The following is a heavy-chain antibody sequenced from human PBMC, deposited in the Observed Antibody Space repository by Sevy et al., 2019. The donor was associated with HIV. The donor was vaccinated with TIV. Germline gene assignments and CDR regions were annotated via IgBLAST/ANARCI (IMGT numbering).Heavy chain of an antibody. CDR2: ISSSSSTI. J-gene: IGHJ4*02. D-gene: IGHD3-10*01. Sequence: GGSLRLSCAASGLTFSTYSMNWVRQAPGKGLEWVSYISSSSSTIYYADSVKGRFTISRDNAKNSLYLPMNSLRAEDTAVYYCASPLPFYYGSGSEEFDYWGRGTLVTVSS. CDR3: ASPLPFYYGSGSEEFDY. V-gene: IGHV3-48*01. CDR1: GLTFSTYS.